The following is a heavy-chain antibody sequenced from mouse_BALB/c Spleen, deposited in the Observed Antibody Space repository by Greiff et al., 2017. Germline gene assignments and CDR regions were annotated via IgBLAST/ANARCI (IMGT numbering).Heavy chain of an antibody. CDR3: ASQISQYEYDGAWFAY. V-gene: IGHV2-6-7*01. D-gene: IGHD2-4*01. CDR1: GFSLTGYG. J-gene: IGHJ3*01. CDR2: IWGDGST. Sequence: QVQLQQSGPGLVAPSQSLSITCTVSGFSLTGYGVNWVRQPPGKGLEWLGMIWGDGSTDYNSALKSRLSISKDNSKSQVFLKMNSLQTDDTARYYCASQISQYEYDGAWFAYWGKGTLGTVSA.